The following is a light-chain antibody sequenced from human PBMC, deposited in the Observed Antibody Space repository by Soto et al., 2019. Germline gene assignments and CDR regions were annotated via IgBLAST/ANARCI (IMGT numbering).Light chain of an antibody. J-gene: IGLJ1*01. CDR3: GSWNSSQSAYV. CDR1: SSNIGGNS. V-gene: IGLV1-51*01. CDR2: DDN. Sequence: QSVLTHPPSVSAAPGQKATISCSRSSSNIGGNSVSWYQQLPGTAPTLLIYDDNKRPSGIPDRFSGSKSGTSATLGITGFQTGDEADYYSGSWNSSQSAYVFGTGTK.